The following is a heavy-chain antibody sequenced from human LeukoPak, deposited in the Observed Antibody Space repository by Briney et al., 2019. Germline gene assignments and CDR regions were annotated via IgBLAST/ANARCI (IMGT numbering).Heavy chain of an antibody. CDR2: ISGSGGST. Sequence: GGSLRLSCAASGFTFSSYAMSWVRQAPGKGLEWVSAISGSGGSTYYADSVKGRFTISRDNAKNSLYLQMNSLRAEDTAVYYCAREGAFGDRDYWGQGTLVTVSS. CDR1: GFTFSSYA. J-gene: IGHJ4*02. CDR3: AREGAFGDRDY. D-gene: IGHD4-17*01. V-gene: IGHV3-23*01.